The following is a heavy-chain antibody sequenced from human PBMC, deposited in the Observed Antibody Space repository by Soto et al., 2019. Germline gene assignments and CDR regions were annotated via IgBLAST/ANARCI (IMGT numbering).Heavy chain of an antibody. CDR3: ATRSDYSYGFSFDY. D-gene: IGHD5-18*01. CDR2: FYYSGGT. V-gene: IGHV4-39*01. CDR1: GGSISSSTYY. Sequence: KTSETLSLTCSVSGGSISSSTYYWGWIRQPPGKGLEWIGSFYYSGGTYYNPSLKSRVTISVDASKNQFSLRLSSVTAADTAVYYCATRSDYSYGFSFDYWGQGTLVTVS. J-gene: IGHJ4*02.